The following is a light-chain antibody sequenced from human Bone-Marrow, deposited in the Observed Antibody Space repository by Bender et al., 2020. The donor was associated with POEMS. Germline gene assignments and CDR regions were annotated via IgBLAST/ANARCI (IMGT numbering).Light chain of an antibody. CDR3: CSYTGSSTFV. V-gene: IGLV2-23*02. CDR2: DVS. CDR1: SSDVGSYDF. J-gene: IGLJ3*02. Sequence: QSALTQPASVSGSPGQSITIPCTGTSSDVGSYDFVSWYQQHPGKAPKLMIYDVSERPSGVSNRFSGSKSGNTASLTISGLQAEDEAEYYCCSYTGSSTFVFGGGTKVTVL.